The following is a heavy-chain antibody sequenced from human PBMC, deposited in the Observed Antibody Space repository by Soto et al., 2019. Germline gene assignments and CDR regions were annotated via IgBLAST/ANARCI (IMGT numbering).Heavy chain of an antibody. CDR1: GGSFTSNNW. D-gene: IGHD1-7*01. V-gene: IGHV4-4*02. J-gene: IGHJ4*02. CDR2: IYRTGST. CDR3: ARRDPGTSVDY. Sequence: SETLSLTCAVAGGSFTSNNWWTWVRQPPGQGLEWIGEIYRTGSTNYNPSLKSRVTISLDKSENQFSLKVTSLTAADTAVYYCARRDPGTSVDYWGQGTLVTVSS.